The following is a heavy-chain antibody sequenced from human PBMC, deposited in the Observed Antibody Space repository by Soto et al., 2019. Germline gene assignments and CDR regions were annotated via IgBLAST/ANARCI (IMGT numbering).Heavy chain of an antibody. Sequence: QVQLQQWGAGLLKPLETLSLTCAVYGASFSGYYWSWIRQPPGKGLEWIGEINHSGSTNYNPSLKSRVTISVDTSKNQFSLKLSSVTAADTAVYYCARGRLGGAADWGQGTLVTVSS. CDR2: INHSGST. J-gene: IGHJ4*02. CDR3: ARGRLGGAAD. V-gene: IGHV4-34*01. CDR1: GASFSGYY. D-gene: IGHD1-26*01.